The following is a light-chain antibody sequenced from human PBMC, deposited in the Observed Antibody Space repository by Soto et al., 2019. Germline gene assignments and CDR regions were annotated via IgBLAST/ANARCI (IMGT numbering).Light chain of an antibody. Sequence: QSALTQPRSVSGSPGQSVTISCTGTSSDVGGYNYVSWYQQHPGKAPKLMIYDVSKRPSGVPDRFSGSKSGNTASLTISGLQAEDEADYYCCSYAGSLYVVFGGGTKPPS. CDR2: DVS. V-gene: IGLV2-11*01. CDR3: CSYAGSLYVV. CDR1: SSDVGGYNY. J-gene: IGLJ2*01.